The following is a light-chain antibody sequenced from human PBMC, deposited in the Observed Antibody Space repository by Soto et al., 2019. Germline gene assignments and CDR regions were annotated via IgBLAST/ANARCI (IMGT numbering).Light chain of an antibody. CDR3: QQYYSTPPYT. Sequence: DIVMTQSPDSLAVSLGERATINCKSSQSVLYSSNTKNYLARYQQKPGQPPKLLIYWASTRESGVPDRFSGSGSGTDFTLTISSLQAEDVAVYYCQQYYSTPPYTFGQGTKLEIK. CDR1: QSVLYSSNTKNY. J-gene: IGKJ2*01. V-gene: IGKV4-1*01. CDR2: WAS.